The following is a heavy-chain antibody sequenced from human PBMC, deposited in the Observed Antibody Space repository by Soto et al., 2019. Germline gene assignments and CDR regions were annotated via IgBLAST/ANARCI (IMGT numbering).Heavy chain of an antibody. V-gene: IGHV3-30-3*01. Sequence: GSLRLSCAASGXTFSDYSMHWVRQAPGKGLEWVAIISFDGSNEHYADSVQGRFTISRDNSENTLYLQMNSMRAEDTAVYYCARPAATVIFYSGMDVWGQGTTGTVS. J-gene: IGHJ6*02. CDR3: ARPAATVIFYSGMDV. CDR1: GXTFSDYS. D-gene: IGHD4-17*01. CDR2: ISFDGSNE.